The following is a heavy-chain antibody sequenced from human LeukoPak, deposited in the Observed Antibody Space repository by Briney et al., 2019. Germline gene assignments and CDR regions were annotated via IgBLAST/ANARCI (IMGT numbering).Heavy chain of an antibody. D-gene: IGHD3-10*01. CDR1: GFTFTKYG. J-gene: IGHJ3*02. CDR2: IENDGSNE. CDR3: AYAAGSYYINDAFDI. Sequence: GGSLRLSCAASGFTFTKYGIHWVRQAPGTGLEWVAFIENDGSNENYADSVKGRFTISRDNAKNSLYLQMNSLRAEDTAVYYCAYAAGSYYINDAFDIWGQGTMVTVSS. V-gene: IGHV3-30*02.